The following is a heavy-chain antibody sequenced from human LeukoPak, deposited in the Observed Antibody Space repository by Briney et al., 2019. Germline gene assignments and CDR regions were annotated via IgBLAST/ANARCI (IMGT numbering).Heavy chain of an antibody. CDR3: ARIGYNHYFDY. V-gene: IGHV1-46*01. CDR1: GYTFISYY. Sequence: GASVKVSCKASGYTFISYYIHWVRQAPGQGLEWMGIINPSGGSTSYAQKFQGRVTMTRDTSITTAYLELSRLRSDDTAVYYCARIGYNHYFDYWGQGTLVTVSS. J-gene: IGHJ4*02. CDR2: INPSGGST. D-gene: IGHD5-24*01.